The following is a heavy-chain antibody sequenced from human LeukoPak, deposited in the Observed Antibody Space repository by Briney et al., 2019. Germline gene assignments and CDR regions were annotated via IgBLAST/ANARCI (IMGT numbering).Heavy chain of an antibody. CDR2: INHSGST. D-gene: IGHD3-10*01. CDR3: VRARIWFGELSFDP. J-gene: IGHJ5*02. CDR1: GGSFSGYY. V-gene: IGHV4-34*01. Sequence: TLSLTCAVYGGSFSGYYWSWIRQPPGKGLEWIGEINHSGSTNYNPSLKSRVTISVDTSKNQFSLRLSSVTAADTAVYYCVRARIWFGELSFDPWGQGTLVTVSS.